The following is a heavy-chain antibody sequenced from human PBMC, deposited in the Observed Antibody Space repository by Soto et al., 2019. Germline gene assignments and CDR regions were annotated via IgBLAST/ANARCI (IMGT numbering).Heavy chain of an antibody. Sequence: GGSLRLSCAASGFTFSSYAMSWVRQAPGKGLEWVSAISGSGGSTYYADSVKGRFTISRGNSKNTLYLQMNSLRAEDTAVYYCAKDPAGYYDSSGYYTGPDYWGQGTLVTVSS. CDR1: GFTFSSYA. V-gene: IGHV3-23*01. D-gene: IGHD3-22*01. J-gene: IGHJ4*02. CDR3: AKDPAGYYDSSGYYTGPDY. CDR2: ISGSGGST.